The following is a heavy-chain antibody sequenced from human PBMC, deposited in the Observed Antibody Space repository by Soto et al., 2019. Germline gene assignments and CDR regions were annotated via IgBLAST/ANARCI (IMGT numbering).Heavy chain of an antibody. CDR2: IIPIFGTA. D-gene: IGHD1-7*01. CDR3: ARGNYPPHYYYYGMDV. V-gene: IGHV1-69*13. J-gene: IGHJ6*02. Sequence: SVKVSCKASGYTFTSYGIHWVRQAPGQGLEWMGGIIPIFGTANYAQKFQGRVTITADESTSTAYMELSSLRSEDTAVYYCARGNYPPHYYYYGMDVWGQGTTVTVSS. CDR1: GYTFTSYG.